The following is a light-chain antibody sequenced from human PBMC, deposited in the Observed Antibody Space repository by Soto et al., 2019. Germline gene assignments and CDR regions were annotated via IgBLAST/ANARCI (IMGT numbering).Light chain of an antibody. J-gene: IGKJ2*01. Sequence: DIQMTQSPSSLSAFVGDSVTVTCRASQPIGTSLHWYQQRAGTAPKVLISAATKLQSGVPSRFSGSGSGTDFTLTISSLQPEDSATYYCQQSYSIPVTFGQGTKVDIK. CDR2: AAT. CDR1: QPIGTS. CDR3: QQSYSIPVT. V-gene: IGKV1-39*01.